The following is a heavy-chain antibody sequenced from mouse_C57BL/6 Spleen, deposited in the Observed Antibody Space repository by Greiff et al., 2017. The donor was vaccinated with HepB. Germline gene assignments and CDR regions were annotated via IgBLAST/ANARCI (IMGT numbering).Heavy chain of an antibody. CDR2: IDPENGDT. CDR3: TLYGGFAY. Sequence: VQLQQSGAELVRPGPSVKLSCTASGFNIKDDYMHWVKQRPEQGLEWIGWIDPENGDTEYASKFQGKATITADTSSNTAYLQLSSLTSEDTAVYYCTLYGGFAYWGQGTLVTVSA. J-gene: IGHJ3*01. CDR1: GFNIKDDY. V-gene: IGHV14-4*01. D-gene: IGHD1-1*01.